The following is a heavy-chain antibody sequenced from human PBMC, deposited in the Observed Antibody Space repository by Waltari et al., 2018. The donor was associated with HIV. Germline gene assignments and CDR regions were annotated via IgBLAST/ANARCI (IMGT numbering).Heavy chain of an antibody. CDR2: IYTSGST. CDR3: ARDVIGGYCSGGRCPDAFDI. Sequence: QVQLQESGPGLVKPSETLSLTCTVPGGSISRYYWDWIRQPPGKDLEWIGRIYTSGSTNYNPSLKSRVTMSVDTSKNQFSLNLTSVTAADTAVYYCARDVIGGYCSGGRCPDAFDIWGQGTMVTVSS. V-gene: IGHV4-4*07. J-gene: IGHJ3*02. D-gene: IGHD2-15*01. CDR1: GGSISRYY.